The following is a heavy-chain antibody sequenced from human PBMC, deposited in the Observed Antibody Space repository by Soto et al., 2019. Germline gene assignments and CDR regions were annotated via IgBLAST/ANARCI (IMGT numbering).Heavy chain of an antibody. CDR3: ARDAQIGHGYSAYHTY. Sequence: QVQLVQSGAEVTKPGASVKVSCKASGYTFTSYYIHWVRQAPGQGLEWLGLINPSGGSTTYAQKFQGRVTMTRDTSTSTVYMELNSLRSEDTAVYFCARDAQIGHGYSAYHTYWGQGTLVTVSS. CDR2: INPSGGST. D-gene: IGHD5-12*01. J-gene: IGHJ4*02. V-gene: IGHV1-46*01. CDR1: GYTFTSYY.